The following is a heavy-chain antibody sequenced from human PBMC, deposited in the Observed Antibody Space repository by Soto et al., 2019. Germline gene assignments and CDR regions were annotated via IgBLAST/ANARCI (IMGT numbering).Heavy chain of an antibody. D-gene: IGHD3-22*01. Sequence: SETLSLTCTVSGGSISSSSYYWGWIRQPPGKGLEWIGSIYYSGSTYYNPSLKSRVTISVDTSKNQFSLKLSSVTAADTAVYYCARHREVGKIGVVITLPVPGAFDIWGQGTTVTVSS. CDR3: ARHREVGKIGVVITLPVPGAFDI. CDR1: GGSISSSSYY. J-gene: IGHJ3*02. CDR2: IYYSGST. V-gene: IGHV4-39*01.